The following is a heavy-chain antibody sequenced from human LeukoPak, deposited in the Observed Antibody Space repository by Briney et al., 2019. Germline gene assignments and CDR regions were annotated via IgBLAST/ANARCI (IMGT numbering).Heavy chain of an antibody. D-gene: IGHD5-18*01. J-gene: IGHJ4*02. CDR2: IYYSGST. V-gene: IGHV4-39*07. CDR3: ARLQLWLVGGYYFDY. CDR1: GGSISSSSFY. Sequence: PSETLSLTCTVSGGSISSSSFYWGWIRQPPGKGLEWIGSIYYSGSTYYNPSLKSRVTISVDTSKNQFSLKLSSVTAADTAVYYCARLQLWLVGGYYFDYWGQGTLVTVSS.